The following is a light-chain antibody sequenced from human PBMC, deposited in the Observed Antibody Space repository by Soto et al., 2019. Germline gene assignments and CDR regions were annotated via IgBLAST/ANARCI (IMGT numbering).Light chain of an antibody. V-gene: IGLV1-51*01. J-gene: IGLJ3*02. CDR3: GTWDNSLSAVV. CDR2: DNN. CDR1: SSNIGNNY. Sequence: QSVLTQSPSVSAAPGQKVTISCSGSSSNIGNNYVSWYQQLPGTAPKLLIYDNNKRPSGIPDRISGSKSGASATLGITGLQTGDEADYYCGTWDNSLSAVVFGGGTKLTVL.